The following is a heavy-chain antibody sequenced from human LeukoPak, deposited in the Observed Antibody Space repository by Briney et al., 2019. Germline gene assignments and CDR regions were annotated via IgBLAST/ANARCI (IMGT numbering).Heavy chain of an antibody. V-gene: IGHV3-7*03. D-gene: IGHD4-23*01. Sequence: GGSLRLSCAASGFTFSSYWMSWVRQAPGKGLEWVANIKQDGSEKYYVDSVKGRFTISRDNAKNSLYLQMNSLRAEDMALYYCAKVSGISHAFDIWGQGTMVTVSS. CDR2: IKQDGSEK. CDR3: AKVSGISHAFDI. CDR1: GFTFSSYW. J-gene: IGHJ3*02.